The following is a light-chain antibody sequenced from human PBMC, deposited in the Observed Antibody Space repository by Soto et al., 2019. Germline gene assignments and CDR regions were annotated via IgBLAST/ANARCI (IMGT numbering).Light chain of an antibody. CDR3: CSYAGSSTWV. J-gene: IGLJ3*02. V-gene: IGLV2-23*01. CDR1: SSDVGSYIL. CDR2: EAT. Sequence: QSALTQPASVSGSPGQSITISCTGPSSDVGSYILVSWYQQHPGKATKLLIYEATKRPSGISNRFSGSKSGNTASLTISGLQADDEADYHCCSYAGSSTWVFGGVTKVTVL.